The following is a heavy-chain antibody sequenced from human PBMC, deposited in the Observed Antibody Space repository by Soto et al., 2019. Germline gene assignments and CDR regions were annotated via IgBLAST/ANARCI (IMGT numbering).Heavy chain of an antibody. CDR1: GGTFSSYT. D-gene: IGHD3-10*01. CDR3: AREQKFGESYNWFDP. J-gene: IGHJ5*02. CDR2: IIPILGIA. V-gene: IGHV1-69*08. Sequence: QVQLVQSGAEVKKPGSSVKASCKASGGTFSSYTISWVRQAPGQGLEWMGRIIPILGIANYAQKFQGRVTITADKSTSTAYMELSSLRSEDTAVYYCAREQKFGESYNWFDPWGQGTLVTVSS.